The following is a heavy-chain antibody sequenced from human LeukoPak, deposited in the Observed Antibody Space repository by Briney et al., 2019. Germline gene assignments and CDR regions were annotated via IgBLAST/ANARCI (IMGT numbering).Heavy chain of an antibody. V-gene: IGHV3-33*01. CDR2: IWYDGSKK. CDR3: VTSNPATSPDY. D-gene: IGHD2-2*01. J-gene: IGHJ4*02. Sequence: GGSLRLSCVVSGLSFRSYGFHWVRRAPGKGLEWVAVIWYDGSKKYYADSVKGRFTFSRDDSKSTLYLQMDSLRVEDTAVYYCVTSNPATSPDYWGQGTLVTVSS. CDR1: GLSFRSYG.